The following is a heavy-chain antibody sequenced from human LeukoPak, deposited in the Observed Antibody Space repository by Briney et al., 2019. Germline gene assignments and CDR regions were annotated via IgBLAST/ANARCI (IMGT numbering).Heavy chain of an antibody. Sequence: ASVKVSCKASGYTFTGYYMHWVRQAPGQGLEWMGRINPNSGGTNYAQKFQGRVTMTRDTSISTAHMELSRLRSDDTAVYYCARATFDAYNWFDPWGQGTLVTVSS. V-gene: IGHV1-2*06. CDR2: INPNSGGT. CDR3: ARATFDAYNWFDP. CDR1: GYTFTGYY. J-gene: IGHJ5*02. D-gene: IGHD2/OR15-2a*01.